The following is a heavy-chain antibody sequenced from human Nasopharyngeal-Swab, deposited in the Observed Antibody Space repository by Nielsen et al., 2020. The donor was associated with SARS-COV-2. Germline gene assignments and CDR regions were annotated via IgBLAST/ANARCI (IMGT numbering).Heavy chain of an antibody. CDR1: GYTFTSYG. J-gene: IGHJ4*02. CDR2: ISAYNGNT. Sequence: ASVKVSCKASGYTFTSYGISWVRQAPGQGLEWMGWISAYNGNTNYAQKLQGRVTMTTDTSTSTAYMELRSLRSDDTAVYYCARDKGGIAVAGTLDYFDYWDQGTLVTVSS. V-gene: IGHV1-18*01. CDR3: ARDKGGIAVAGTLDYFDY. D-gene: IGHD6-19*01.